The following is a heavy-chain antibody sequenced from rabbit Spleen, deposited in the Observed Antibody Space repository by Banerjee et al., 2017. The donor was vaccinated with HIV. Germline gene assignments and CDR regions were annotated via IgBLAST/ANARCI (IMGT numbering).Heavy chain of an antibody. J-gene: IGHJ4*01. CDR3: VRDRANIGGDYGPYYFDL. CDR1: GIDFSDYG. Sequence: QEQLVESGGGLVQPGGSLKLSCKASGIDFSDYGVSWVRQAPGKGLEWIGYIDPIFGSTYNATWVNGRFTISSHNAQNTLYLQLNSLTAADTATYFCVRDRANIGGDYGPYYFDLWGPGTLVTVS. CDR2: IDPIFGST. V-gene: IGHV1S47*01. D-gene: IGHD2-1*01.